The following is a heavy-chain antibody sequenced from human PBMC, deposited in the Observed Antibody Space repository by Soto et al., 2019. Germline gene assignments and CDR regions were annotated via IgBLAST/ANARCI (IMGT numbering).Heavy chain of an antibody. CDR1: GGTFSSYA. V-gene: IGHV1-69*01. D-gene: IGHD2-15*01. J-gene: IGHJ4*02. Sequence: QVQLVQSGAEVKKPGSSVKVSCKASGGTFSSYAISWVRQAPGQGLEWMGGIIPIFGTANYAQKFQGRVTITADESTSTAYMELSSLRSEDTAVYYCATPHRWGYCSGGSCYHDERYYFDYWGQGTLVTGSS. CDR3: ATPHRWGYCSGGSCYHDERYYFDY. CDR2: IIPIFGTA.